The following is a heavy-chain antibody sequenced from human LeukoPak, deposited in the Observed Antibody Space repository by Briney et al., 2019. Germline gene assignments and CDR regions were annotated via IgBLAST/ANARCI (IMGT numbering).Heavy chain of an antibody. D-gene: IGHD6-13*01. J-gene: IGHJ4*02. CDR2: ISTSGSTI. Sequence: GGSLRLSCAASGFTFSDYFMNWIRQAPGKGLEWVSYISTSGSTIYYADSVKGRFTISRDNAKNSLYLQMNSLRAEDTAVYYCARRRLSSSWYPDYFDYWGQGTLVTVSS. CDR1: GFTFSDYF. V-gene: IGHV3-11*04. CDR3: ARRRLSSSWYPDYFDY.